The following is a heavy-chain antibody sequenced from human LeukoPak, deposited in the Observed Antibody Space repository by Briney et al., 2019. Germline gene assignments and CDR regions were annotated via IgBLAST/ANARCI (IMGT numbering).Heavy chain of an antibody. V-gene: IGHV3-64D*06. CDR3: VRDHITIFGVVTRFDY. CDR2: ISANGGST. J-gene: IGHJ4*02. D-gene: IGHD3-3*01. Sequence: GGSLRLSCSASGVSLSTYSMHWVRQAPGKGLEFVSAISANGGSTYYADSVKGRFTISRDNSKNTLYLQVSSLRAEDTAVYYCVRDHITIFGVVTRFDYWGQGTLVTVSS. CDR1: GVSLSTYS.